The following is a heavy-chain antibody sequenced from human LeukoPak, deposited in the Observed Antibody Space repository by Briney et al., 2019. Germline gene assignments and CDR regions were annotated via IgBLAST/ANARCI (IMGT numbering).Heavy chain of an antibody. D-gene: IGHD3-9*01. CDR3: ARGSRYFVY. V-gene: IGHV4-59*08. Sequence: SEPLSLTCTVSGGSISSYYWSWIRQPPGKGLEWIGYIYYSGSTKYNPSLKSRVTISVDTSKNQFSLKVSSVTAADTAVYYCARGSRYFVYWGQGTLVTVSS. J-gene: IGHJ4*02. CDR2: IYYSGST. CDR1: GGSISSYY.